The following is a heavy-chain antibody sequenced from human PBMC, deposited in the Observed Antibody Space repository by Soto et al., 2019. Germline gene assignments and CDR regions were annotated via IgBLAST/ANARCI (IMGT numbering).Heavy chain of an antibody. CDR3: ARDLHNIAAAGNPFDY. CDR2: ISAYNGNT. D-gene: IGHD6-13*01. CDR1: GYTFTSYG. V-gene: IGHV1-18*01. Sequence: QVQLVQSGAEVKKPGASVKVSCKASGYTFTSYGISWVRQAPGQGLEWMGWISAYNGNTNYAQKLQGRVTMTTDTSTSTAYQELRSLRSDDTAVYYCARDLHNIAAAGNPFDYWGQGTLVTVSS. J-gene: IGHJ4*02.